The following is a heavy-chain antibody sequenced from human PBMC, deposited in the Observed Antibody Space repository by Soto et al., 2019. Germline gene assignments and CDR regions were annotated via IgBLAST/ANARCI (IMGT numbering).Heavy chain of an antibody. CDR1: GFTFSGYS. CDR3: AVVAGSKNFDY. D-gene: IGHD6-19*01. Sequence: GGSLRLSCAASGFTFSGYSLNWVRQAPGKGLEWVANIKQDGSEKYYVDSVKGRFTISRDNAKNSLFLQMNSLRAEDTAVYYCAVVAGSKNFDYWGQGTLVTVSS. J-gene: IGHJ4*02. CDR2: IKQDGSEK. V-gene: IGHV3-7*05.